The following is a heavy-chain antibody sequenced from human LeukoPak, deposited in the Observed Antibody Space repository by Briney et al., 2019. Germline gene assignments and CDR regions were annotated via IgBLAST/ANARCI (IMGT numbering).Heavy chain of an antibody. CDR1: GGTFISYA. CDR3: ARAHVDTAMVTGVCWFDP. J-gene: IGHJ5*02. Sequence: SVKVSCKASGGTFISYAISWVRQAPGHGLEWMGGIIPIFGTANYAQKLQGRVTITADESTSTAYMELSSLRSEDTAVYYCARAHVDTAMVTGVCWFDPWGQGTLVTVSS. CDR2: IIPIFGTA. V-gene: IGHV1-69*01. D-gene: IGHD5-18*01.